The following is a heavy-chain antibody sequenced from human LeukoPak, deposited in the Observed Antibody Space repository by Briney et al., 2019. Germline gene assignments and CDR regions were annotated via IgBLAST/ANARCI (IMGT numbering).Heavy chain of an antibody. V-gene: IGHV1-2*02. CDR1: GYTFSGYY. CDR3: ARSRSWSGSYNY. CDR2: INPKSGGT. J-gene: IGHJ4*02. Sequence: ASVKVSCKASGYTFSGYYMHWVRQAPGQGLEWMGWINPKSGGTNYAQKFQGRVTMTRDTSISTAYMELSRLRSDDTAVYYCARSRSWSGSYNYWGQGTLVTVSS. D-gene: IGHD1-26*01.